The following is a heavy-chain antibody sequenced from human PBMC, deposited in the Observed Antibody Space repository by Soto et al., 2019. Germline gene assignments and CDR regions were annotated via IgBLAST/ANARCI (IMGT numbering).Heavy chain of an antibody. CDR3: TTDLTGTPIVVVVAASDFDY. D-gene: IGHD2-15*01. J-gene: IGHJ4*02. CDR2: IKSKTDGGTT. Sequence: GGSLRLSCAASGFTFSNAWMSWVRQAPGKGLEWVGRIKSKTDGGTTDYAAPGKGRFTISRDDSKNTLYLQMNSLKTEDTAVYYCTTDLTGTPIVVVVAASDFDYWGQGTLVTVSS. CDR1: GFTFSNAW. V-gene: IGHV3-15*01.